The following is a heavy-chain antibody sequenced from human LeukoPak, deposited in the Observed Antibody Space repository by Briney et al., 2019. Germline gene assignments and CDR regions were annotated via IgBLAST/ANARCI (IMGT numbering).Heavy chain of an antibody. D-gene: IGHD2-2*01. J-gene: IGHJ4*02. CDR1: GFTVSNNY. V-gene: IGHV3-66*01. Sequence: PGGSLRLSCAASGFTVSNNYMSWVRQAPGKGLEWVSVLYRGGSTYYADSVKGRFTISRDNSKNILYLQMNSLRAEDTAVYYCATVPSRLPFDYWGQGILVTVSS. CDR2: LYRGGST. CDR3: ATVPSRLPFDY.